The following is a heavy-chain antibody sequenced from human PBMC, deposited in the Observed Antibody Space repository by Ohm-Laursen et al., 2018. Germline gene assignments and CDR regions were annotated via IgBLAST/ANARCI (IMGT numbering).Heavy chain of an antibody. D-gene: IGHD4-17*01. CDR3: ARTLGDGDRDY. V-gene: IGHV3-66*01. CDR2: IYSGGST. CDR1: GFTFSNYA. J-gene: IGHJ4*02. Sequence: SLRLSCAASGFTFSNYAMSWVRQAPGKGLEWVSVIYSGGSTYYADSVKGRFTISRDNSKSTLYLQMNSLRAEDTAVYYCARTLGDGDRDYWGQGTLVTVSS.